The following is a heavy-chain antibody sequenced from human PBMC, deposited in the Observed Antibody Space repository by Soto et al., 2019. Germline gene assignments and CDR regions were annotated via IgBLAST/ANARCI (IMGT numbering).Heavy chain of an antibody. CDR2: IYYSGST. CDR3: ASAVDGDAFDI. CDR1: GGSVSSGGYY. D-gene: IGHD6-19*01. J-gene: IGHJ3*02. Sequence: QVQLQESGPGLVKPSQTLSLTCTVSGGSVSSGGYYWNWIRQHPGKGLEWIGYIYYSGSTYYNPSLKSRFTLSVDTSKNQFSLKVSSVSGEDTAVYYCASAVDGDAFDIWGQGTMVTVSS. V-gene: IGHV4-31*03.